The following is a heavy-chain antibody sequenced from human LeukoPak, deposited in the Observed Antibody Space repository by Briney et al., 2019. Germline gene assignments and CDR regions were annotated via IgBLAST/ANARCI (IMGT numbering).Heavy chain of an antibody. CDR1: GGTFSSYA. CDR3: ARPMTTVTSDAFDI. CDR2: IIPIFGTA. J-gene: IGHJ3*02. V-gene: IGHV1-69*05. Sequence: ASVKVSCKASGGTFSSYAISWVRQAPGQGLEWMGGIIPIFGTANYAQKFQGRVTITTDESTSTAYMELSSLRSEDTAVYYCARPMTTVTSDAFDIWGQGTMVTVSS. D-gene: IGHD4-17*01.